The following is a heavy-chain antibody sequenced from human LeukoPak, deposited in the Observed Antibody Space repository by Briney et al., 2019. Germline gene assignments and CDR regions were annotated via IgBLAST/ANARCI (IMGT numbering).Heavy chain of an antibody. CDR1: GGSISSSSYY. D-gene: IGHD6-13*01. Sequence: SETLSLTCTVSGGSISSSSYYWGWIRQPPGKGLEWTGSIYYSGSTYYNPSLKSRVTISVDTSKNQFSLKLSSVTAADTAVYYCARQSLTSAALDYWGQGTLVTVSS. CDR3: ARQSLTSAALDY. CDR2: IYYSGST. V-gene: IGHV4-39*01. J-gene: IGHJ4*02.